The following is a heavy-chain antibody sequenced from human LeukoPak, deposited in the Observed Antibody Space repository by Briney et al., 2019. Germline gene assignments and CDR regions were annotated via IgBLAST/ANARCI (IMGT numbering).Heavy chain of an antibody. J-gene: IGHJ4*02. D-gene: IGHD3-22*01. Sequence: GGSLRLSCAASGFNFNEYAMHWVRQAPGRGLQWVSLIDWDGVSSYYADSVKGRFTISRDNKKNLLYLQMNSLRAEDTALYYCTKGGGSGYLDWGQGTLVTVSS. V-gene: IGHV3-43D*03. CDR2: IDWDGVSS. CDR1: GFNFNEYA. CDR3: TKGGGSGYLD.